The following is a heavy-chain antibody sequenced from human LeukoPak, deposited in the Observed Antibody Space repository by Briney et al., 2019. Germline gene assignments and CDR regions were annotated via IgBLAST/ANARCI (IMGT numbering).Heavy chain of an antibody. CDR3: ARKRSKAAFDI. D-gene: IGHD1-26*01. Sequence: HSGGSLRLSCAASGFTVSSNYMSWVRQAPGKGLEWVSVIYSGGSTYYADSVKGRFTISRDNSKNTLYLQMNSLRAEDTAVYYCARKRSKAAFDIWGQGTMVTVSS. V-gene: IGHV3-66*01. CDR2: IYSGGST. CDR1: GFTVSSNY. J-gene: IGHJ3*02.